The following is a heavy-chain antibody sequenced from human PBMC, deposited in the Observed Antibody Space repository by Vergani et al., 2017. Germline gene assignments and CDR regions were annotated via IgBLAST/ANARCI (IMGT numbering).Heavy chain of an antibody. CDR3: ARDRSSTGNYYYYYGMDV. D-gene: IGHD2-2*01. CDR2: ISSSSSYI. Sequence: EVQLVESGGGLVKPGGSLRLSCAASGFTFSSYSMNWVRQAPGKGLEWVSSISSSSSYIYYADSVKGRFTISRDNAKNSLYLQMNSLRAEDTAVYYCARDRSSTGNYYYYYGMDVWGQGP. J-gene: IGHJ6*02. V-gene: IGHV3-21*01. CDR1: GFTFSSYS.